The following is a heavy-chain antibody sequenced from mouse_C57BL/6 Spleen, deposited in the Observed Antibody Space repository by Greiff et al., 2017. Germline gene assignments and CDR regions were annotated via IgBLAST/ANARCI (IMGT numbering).Heavy chain of an antibody. CDR2: ISYDGSN. Sequence: EVQLQESGPGLVKPSQSLSLTCSVTGYSITSGYYWNWIRQFPGNKLEWMGYISYDGSNNYNPSLKNRISITRDTSKNQFFLKLNSVTTEATATYYCAREEDSGNSSLAYWGQGTLVTVSA. D-gene: IGHD1-1*01. CDR3: AREEDSGNSSLAY. CDR1: GYSITSGYY. J-gene: IGHJ3*01. V-gene: IGHV3-6*01.